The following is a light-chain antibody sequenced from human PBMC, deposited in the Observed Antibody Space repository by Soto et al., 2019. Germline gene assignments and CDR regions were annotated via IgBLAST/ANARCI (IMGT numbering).Light chain of an antibody. CDR2: RNN. V-gene: IGLV1-44*01. CDR1: SSNIGSKT. CDR3: AAWDDSLNGRV. J-gene: IGLJ3*02. Sequence: QPVLTQPPSASATPGQRVTISCSGSSSNIGSKTVNWYQQLPGTAPKLLIYRNNQRPSGVPDRFSGSKSGTSASLAISGLQSEDEADYYCAAWDDSLNGRVFGGGTKLTVL.